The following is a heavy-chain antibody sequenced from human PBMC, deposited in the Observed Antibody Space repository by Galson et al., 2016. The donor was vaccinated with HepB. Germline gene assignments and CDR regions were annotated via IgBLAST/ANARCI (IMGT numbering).Heavy chain of an antibody. CDR2: MSSSGTSV. CDR3: ASPFAPERGRYVL. D-gene: IGHD3-16*01. V-gene: IGHV3-48*02. CDR1: GFTLSTYS. Sequence: SLRLSCAASGFTLSTYSMNWFRQAPGKGLEWVSYMSSSGTSVYSTDSVKGRFTISRDNAKNSLYLQMNSLRDEDTAVYYCASPFAPERGRYVLWGQGTLVTVSS. J-gene: IGHJ5*02.